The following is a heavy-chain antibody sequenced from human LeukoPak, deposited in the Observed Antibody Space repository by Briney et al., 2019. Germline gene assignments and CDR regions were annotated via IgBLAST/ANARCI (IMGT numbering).Heavy chain of an antibody. CDR1: GGSISRTSYY. J-gene: IGHJ3*02. V-gene: IGHV4-39*07. Sequence: SETLSLTCTVSGGSISRTSYYWGWIRQPPGKGLEWIGSIFYTGSAYYNPSLKSRVTISVDTSKNQFSLKLSSVTAADTAVYYCAREKHLYDSSGYVLGDAFDIWGQGTMVTVSS. CDR2: IFYTGSA. D-gene: IGHD3-22*01. CDR3: AREKHLYDSSGYVLGDAFDI.